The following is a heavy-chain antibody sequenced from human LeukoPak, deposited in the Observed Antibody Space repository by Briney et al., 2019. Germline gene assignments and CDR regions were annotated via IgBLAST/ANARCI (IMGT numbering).Heavy chain of an antibody. V-gene: IGHV1-24*01. D-gene: IGHD3-22*01. CDR3: ATGYDSSGYLFDY. Sequence: ASVKVPCKVSGYTLTELSMHWVRQAPRKGLEWMGGFDPEDGETIYAQKFQGRVTMTEDTSTDTAYMELSSLRSEDTAVYYCATGYDSSGYLFDYWGQGTLVTVSS. CDR1: GYTLTELS. CDR2: FDPEDGET. J-gene: IGHJ4*02.